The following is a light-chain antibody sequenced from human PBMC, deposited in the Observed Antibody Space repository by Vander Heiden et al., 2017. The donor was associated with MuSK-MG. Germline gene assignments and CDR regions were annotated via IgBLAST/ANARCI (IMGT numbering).Light chain of an antibody. J-gene: IGLJ2*01. Sequence: GSPGQSITISCTGTSGDIGGYNYVSWYQQHPGKAPKLVIYGVYNRPSGVSYRFSGSKSGNTASLTISGLQADDEADYYCSSYTSTSTVVFGGGTKLT. CDR1: SGDIGGYNY. V-gene: IGLV2-14*03. CDR3: SSYTSTSTVV. CDR2: GVY.